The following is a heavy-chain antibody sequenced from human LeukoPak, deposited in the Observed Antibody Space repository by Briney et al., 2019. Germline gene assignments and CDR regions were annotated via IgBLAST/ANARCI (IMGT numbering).Heavy chain of an antibody. CDR1: GFTFSNYG. V-gene: IGHV3-30*03. CDR2: ISYDGSNK. J-gene: IGHJ4*02. CDR3: ARDAQQWLAYFDY. D-gene: IGHD6-19*01. Sequence: GRSLRLSCTASGFTFSNYGIHWVRQAPGKGLEWVAVISYDGSNKYYADSMKGRFTISRDNSKNRLYLQMNSLRAEDTAVYYCARDAQQWLAYFDYWGQGTLVTVSS.